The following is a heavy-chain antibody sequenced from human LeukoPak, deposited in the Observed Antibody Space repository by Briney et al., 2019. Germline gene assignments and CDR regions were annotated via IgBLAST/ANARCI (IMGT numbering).Heavy chain of an antibody. CDR3: ASEKNYGDKYLDS. J-gene: IGHJ4*02. Sequence: ASVKISCKASGDTFNIHYFHWIRQAPGQGPEWMGIINRVDGIRGNAQTFQGRLMLTKDTSTSTAYMELSSLRSEDTAIYYCASEKNYGDKYLDSWGQGTVVTVSS. D-gene: IGHD4-17*01. CDR2: INRVDGIR. CDR1: GDTFNIHY. V-gene: IGHV1-46*02.